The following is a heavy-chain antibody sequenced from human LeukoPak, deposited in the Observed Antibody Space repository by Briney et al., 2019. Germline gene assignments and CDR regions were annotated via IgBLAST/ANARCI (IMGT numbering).Heavy chain of an antibody. CDR1: EFTFSSYA. CDR3: AREGGSGRLPYFDY. D-gene: IGHD3-10*01. J-gene: IGHJ4*02. CDR2: ITPSGGAT. V-gene: IGHV3-23*01. Sequence: GGSLRLSCAASEFTFSSYAMSWVRRAPGKGLEWVSTITPSGGATYYADSVKGRFTISRDISKNTLFLQMNSLRADDTAIYYCAREGGSGRLPYFDYWGQGTLVTVSS.